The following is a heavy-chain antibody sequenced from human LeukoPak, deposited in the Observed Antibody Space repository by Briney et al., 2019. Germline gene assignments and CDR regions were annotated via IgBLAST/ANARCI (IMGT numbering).Heavy chain of an antibody. V-gene: IGHV4-39*07. CDR3: ARDPPPDNGDFDY. CDR1: GGSISSSSYY. J-gene: IGHJ4*02. Sequence: PSETLSLTCAVSGGSISSSSYYWGWIRQPPGKGLEWIGSIYYSGSTYYNPSLKSRVTISVDTSKNQFSLKLSSVTAADTAVYYCARDPPPDNGDFDYWGQGTLVTVSS. D-gene: IGHD1-14*01. CDR2: IYYSGST.